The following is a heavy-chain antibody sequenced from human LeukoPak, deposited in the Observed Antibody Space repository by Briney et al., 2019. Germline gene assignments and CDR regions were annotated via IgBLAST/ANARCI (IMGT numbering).Heavy chain of an antibody. J-gene: IGHJ3*02. CDR2: IKSKTDGGTT. Sequence: GGSLRLSCAASGFTFSNAWMSWVRQAPGNGLEWVGRIKSKTDGGTTDYAAPVKGRFTISRDDSKNTLYLQMNSLKTEDTAVYYCTTDIVVVPAAPNAFDIWGQGTMVTVSS. CDR1: GFTFSNAW. D-gene: IGHD2-2*01. CDR3: TTDIVVVPAAPNAFDI. V-gene: IGHV3-15*01.